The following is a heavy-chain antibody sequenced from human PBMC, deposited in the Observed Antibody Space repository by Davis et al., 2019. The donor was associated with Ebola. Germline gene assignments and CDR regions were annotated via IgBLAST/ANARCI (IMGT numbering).Heavy chain of an antibody. CDR2: ISAYNGNT. J-gene: IGHJ3*02. CDR1: GYTFSGYG. Sequence: AASVKVSCKASGYTFSGYGISWVRQAPGQGLEWMGWISAYNGNTNYAQILQGRVTMTTDTSTGTAYMELRSLRSDDTAVYFCARTSIVGTTTTASDIWGQGTKVTVSS. V-gene: IGHV1-18*01. CDR3: ARTSIVGTTTTASDI. D-gene: IGHD1-26*01.